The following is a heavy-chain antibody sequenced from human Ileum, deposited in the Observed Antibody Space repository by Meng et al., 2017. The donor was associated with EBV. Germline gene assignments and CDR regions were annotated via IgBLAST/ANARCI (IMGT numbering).Heavy chain of an antibody. V-gene: IGHV4-39*01. Sequence: QLQLHESGPGLGKPSETLSLTCAVSGDSISSSNHWWGWIRQPPGKGLEWVGTIYYSGSTFYNPSLKSRVTISLDTSKNQFSLKVSSVTAADTAVYYCARRYYGVPFDNWGQGTLVTVSS. J-gene: IGHJ4*02. CDR3: ARRYYGVPFDN. D-gene: IGHD3-3*01. CDR1: GDSISSSNHW. CDR2: IYYSGST.